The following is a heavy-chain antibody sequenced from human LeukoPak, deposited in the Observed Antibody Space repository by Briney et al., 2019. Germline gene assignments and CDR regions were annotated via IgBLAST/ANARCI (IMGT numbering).Heavy chain of an antibody. J-gene: IGHJ3*02. CDR1: GGTFSSYA. CDR2: IIPIFGTA. CDR3: ARDRPGSIISLPDAFDI. V-gene: IGHV1-69*13. Sequence: ASVKVSCKASGGTFSSYAISWVRQAPGQGLEWMGGIIPIFGTANYAQKFQGRVTITADESTSTAYMELSSLRSEDTAVYYCARDRPGSIISLPDAFDIRGQGTMVTVSS. D-gene: IGHD3-10*01.